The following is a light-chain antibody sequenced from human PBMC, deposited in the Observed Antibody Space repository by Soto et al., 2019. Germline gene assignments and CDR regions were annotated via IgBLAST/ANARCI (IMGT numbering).Light chain of an antibody. J-gene: IGKJ4*01. CDR1: QSMSTY. V-gene: IGKV1-39*01. CDR3: QQSYSTPLT. Sequence: DIQMTQSPSSLSASVGDRVTITCRASQSMSTYLNWYQQEPGKAPKLLIYSASSLQSGVPSRFSGSGSGTHFTLTISSLQPEDFATYYCQQSYSTPLTFGGGTKVDIK. CDR2: SAS.